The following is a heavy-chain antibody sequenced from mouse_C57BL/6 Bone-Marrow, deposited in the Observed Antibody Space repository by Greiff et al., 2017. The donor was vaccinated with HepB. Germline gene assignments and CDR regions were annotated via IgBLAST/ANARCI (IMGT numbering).Heavy chain of an antibody. Sequence: VQLQESGAELVRPGASVTLSCKASGYTFTDYEMHWVKQTPVHGLEWIGAIDPETGGTAYNQKFKGKAILTADKSSSTAYMELLSLTSEDSAVYYCTRRDLLWDYWGQGTTLTVSS. J-gene: IGHJ2*01. CDR3: TRRDLLWDY. CDR1: GYTFTDYE. V-gene: IGHV1-15*01. CDR2: IDPETGGT. D-gene: IGHD2-1*01.